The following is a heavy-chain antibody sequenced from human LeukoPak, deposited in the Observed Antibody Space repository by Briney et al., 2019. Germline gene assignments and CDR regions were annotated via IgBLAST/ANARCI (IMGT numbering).Heavy chain of an antibody. CDR1: GGTFSSYA. J-gene: IGHJ4*02. CDR3: VRYYYDSSGYYSGFDY. Sequence: ASVKVSCKASGGTFSSYAISWVRQAPGQGLEWMGGIIPIFGTANYAQKFQGRVTITADESTSTAYVELSSLRSEDTAVYYCVRYYYDSSGYYSGFDYWGQGTLVTVSS. CDR2: IIPIFGTA. D-gene: IGHD3-22*01. V-gene: IGHV1-69*13.